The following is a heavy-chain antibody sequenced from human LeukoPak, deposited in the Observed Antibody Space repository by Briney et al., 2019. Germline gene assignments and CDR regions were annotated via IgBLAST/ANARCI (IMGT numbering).Heavy chain of an antibody. J-gene: IGHJ3*02. CDR3: AHRSDPIVGATPGLVAFDI. D-gene: IGHD1-26*01. Sequence: SGPTLVKPTQTLTLTCTFSGFLLSTSGVGVGWIRQPPGKALEWLALLYLNDGKRYSPSLKSRLTITKDTSKNQVVLTMTNMDPVDTATYYCAHRSDPIVGATPGLVAFDIWGQGTMVTVSS. CDR2: LYLNDGK. V-gene: IGHV2-5*01. CDR1: GFLLSTSGVG.